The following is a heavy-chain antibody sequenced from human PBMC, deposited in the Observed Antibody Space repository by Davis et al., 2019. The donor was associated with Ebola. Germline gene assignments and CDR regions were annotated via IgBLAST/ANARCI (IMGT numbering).Heavy chain of an antibody. Sequence: ASVKVSCKASGGTFSSYAISWVRQATGQGLEWMGWMNPNSGNTGYAQKFQGRVTMTRNTSISTAYMELSSLRSGDTAVYYCARFFGDTYYYGMDVWGQGTTVTVSS. CDR3: ARFFGDTYYYGMDV. V-gene: IGHV1-8*02. J-gene: IGHJ6*02. CDR1: GGTFSSYA. CDR2: MNPNSGNT. D-gene: IGHD2-21*02.